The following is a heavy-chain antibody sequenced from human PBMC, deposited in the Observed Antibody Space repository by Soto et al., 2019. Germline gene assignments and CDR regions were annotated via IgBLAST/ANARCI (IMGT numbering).Heavy chain of an antibody. D-gene: IGHD3-10*01. Sequence: GGSLRLSCAASGFTFSSYSMNWVRQAPGKGLEWVSSISSSSSYIYYADSVKGRFTISRDNAKNSLYLQMNSLRAEDTAVYYCARELLLWFGDPSGFDYWGQGTLVTVSS. J-gene: IGHJ4*02. V-gene: IGHV3-21*01. CDR2: ISSSSSYI. CDR1: GFTFSSYS. CDR3: ARELLLWFGDPSGFDY.